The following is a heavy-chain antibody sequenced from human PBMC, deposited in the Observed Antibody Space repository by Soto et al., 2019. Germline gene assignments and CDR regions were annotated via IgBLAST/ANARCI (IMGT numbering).Heavy chain of an antibody. Sequence: QITLRESGPTLVKPTQTLTLTCTFSGFSLSTDEVRVSWIRQPPGKAPEWLALIYWDDDKRYRPSLKNRVTITKDTSKNHVVLTMTNMNPVDTATYYCAQGRAEWAYFDYWGQGTLVTVSS. J-gene: IGHJ4*02. V-gene: IGHV2-5*02. D-gene: IGHD1-26*01. CDR1: GFSLSTDEVR. CDR2: IYWDDDK. CDR3: AQGRAEWAYFDY.